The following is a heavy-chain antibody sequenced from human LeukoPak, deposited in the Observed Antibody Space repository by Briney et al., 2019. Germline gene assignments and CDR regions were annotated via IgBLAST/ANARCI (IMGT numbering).Heavy chain of an antibody. D-gene: IGHD6-13*01. J-gene: IGHJ3*02. V-gene: IGHV1-18*04. CDR1: GYTFSDYY. CDR3: ARVAAVGTAAFDI. Sequence: ASVKVSCKSSGYTFSDYYMHWVRQAPGQGLEWMGWISAYNGNTNYAQKLQGRVTMTTDTSTSTAYMELRSLRSDDTAVYYCARVAAVGTAAFDIWGQGTMVTVSS. CDR2: ISAYNGNT.